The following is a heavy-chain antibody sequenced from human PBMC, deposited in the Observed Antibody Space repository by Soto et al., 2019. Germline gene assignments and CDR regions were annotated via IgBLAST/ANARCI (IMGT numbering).Heavy chain of an antibody. D-gene: IGHD3-10*01. CDR2: ISSSSSTI. Sequence: GGSLRLSCAASGFTFSSYSMNWVRQAPGKGLEWVSYISSSSSTIYYADSVKGRFTISRDNAKNSLYLQMNSLRAEDTAVYYCARESSSGGMDVWGQGTTVTVSS. CDR1: GFTFSSYS. J-gene: IGHJ6*02. CDR3: ARESSSGGMDV. V-gene: IGHV3-48*01.